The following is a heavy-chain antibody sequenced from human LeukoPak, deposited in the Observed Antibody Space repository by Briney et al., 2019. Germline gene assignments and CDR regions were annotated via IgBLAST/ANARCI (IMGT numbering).Heavy chain of an antibody. D-gene: IGHD3-3*01. V-gene: IGHV3-7*01. CDR2: IKQDGSEK. J-gene: IGHJ5*02. Sequence: GGPLRLSCAASGFSFSSFWMTWVRQAPGKGLEWVGNIKQDGSEKYYVDSVKGRFTISRDNAKDSLFLQMNSLRADDTAVYYCAREGNDFWSGPVWFDPWGQGTLVTVSS. CDR1: GFSFSSFW. CDR3: AREGNDFWSGPVWFDP.